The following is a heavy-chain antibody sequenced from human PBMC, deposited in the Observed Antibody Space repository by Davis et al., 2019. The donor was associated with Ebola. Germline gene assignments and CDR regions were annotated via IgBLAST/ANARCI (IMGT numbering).Heavy chain of an antibody. CDR2: ISAYNGNT. V-gene: IGHV1-18*01. CDR3: ARPRDYVVGNAFDI. CDR1: GYTFTSYG. J-gene: IGHJ3*02. D-gene: IGHD2-21*01. Sequence: ASVKVSCKASGYTFTSYGISWVRQAPGQGLEWMGWISAYNGNTNYAQKLQGRVTITTDTSTSTAYMELRSLRSDDTAVYYCARPRDYVVGNAFDIWGQGTMVTVSS.